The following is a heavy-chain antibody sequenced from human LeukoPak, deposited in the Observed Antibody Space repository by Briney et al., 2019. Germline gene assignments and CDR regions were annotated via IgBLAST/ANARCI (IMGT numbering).Heavy chain of an antibody. V-gene: IGHV3-48*02. Sequence: GGSLRLSCAASGFTFSSYAMSWVRQAPGKGLEWVSYISSSSSTIYYADSVKGRFTISRDNAKNSLYLQMNSLRDEDTAVYYCASHTYYYEDYWGQGTLVTVSS. CDR3: ASHTYYYEDY. CDR2: ISSSSSTI. J-gene: IGHJ4*02. D-gene: IGHD3-22*01. CDR1: GFTFSSYA.